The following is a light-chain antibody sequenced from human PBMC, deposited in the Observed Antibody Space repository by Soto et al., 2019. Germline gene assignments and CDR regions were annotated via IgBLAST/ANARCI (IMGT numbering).Light chain of an antibody. CDR3: GTWDTGLRAYV. Sequence: QSVVTQPPSVSAAPGQKVTISCSGSSSSSHIGHHSVSWYQHLPGTAPKLLIYDNDQRPSGIPARFSGSKSATSATLDITGLPTGDEADYYCGTWDTGLRAYVLGTGTKLTVL. CDR2: DND. V-gene: IGLV1-51*01. J-gene: IGLJ1*01. CDR1: SSSSHIGHHS.